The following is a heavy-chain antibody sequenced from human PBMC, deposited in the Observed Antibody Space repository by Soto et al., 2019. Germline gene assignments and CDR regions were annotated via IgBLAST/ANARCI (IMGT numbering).Heavy chain of an antibody. D-gene: IGHD6-13*01. CDR3: AKDPGYSSSWQGA. CDR1: GFTFSSYA. J-gene: IGHJ5*02. V-gene: IGHV3-23*01. CDR2: ISGSGGST. Sequence: EVQLLESGGGLVQPGVSLRLSCAASGFTFSSYAMSWVRQAPGKGLEWVSAISGSGGSTYYADSVKGRFTISRDNSKNTLYLQMNSLRAEDTAVYYCAKDPGYSSSWQGAWGQGTLVTVSS.